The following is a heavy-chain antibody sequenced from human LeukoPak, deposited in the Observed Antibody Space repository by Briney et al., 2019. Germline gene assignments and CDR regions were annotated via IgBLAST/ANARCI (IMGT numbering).Heavy chain of an antibody. CDR1: GGSISSYY. Sequence: RASETLSLTCTVSGGSISSYYWSWIRQPPGKGLEWVGYIHYSGSTNYNPSLKSRVTISVDTSKNQFSLKLTSVTAADTAIYFCARQPGISVGVDYWGQGTLVTVSS. J-gene: IGHJ4*02. V-gene: IGHV4-59*08. CDR3: ARQPGISVGVDY. CDR2: IHYSGST. D-gene: IGHD6-19*01.